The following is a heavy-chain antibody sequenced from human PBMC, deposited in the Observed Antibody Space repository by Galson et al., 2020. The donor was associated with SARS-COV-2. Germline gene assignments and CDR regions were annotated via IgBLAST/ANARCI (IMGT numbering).Heavy chain of an antibody. Sequence: GGSLRLSCAASGFTFDDYAMHWVRQGPGKGPEWVSGITWNSGTIGYAGSVKGRFTISRDNAKNSLYLQMNSLTPEDPAFYYCAKGPNSYSSNWYGIDYWGQGTLVTVSS. CDR1: GFTFDDYA. CDR3: AKGPNSYSSNWYGIDY. V-gene: IGHV3-9*01. D-gene: IGHD6-13*01. J-gene: IGHJ4*02. CDR2: ITWNSGTI.